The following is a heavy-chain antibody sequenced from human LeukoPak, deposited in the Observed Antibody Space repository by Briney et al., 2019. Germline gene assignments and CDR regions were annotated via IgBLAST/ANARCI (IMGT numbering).Heavy chain of an antibody. Sequence: GGSLRLSCAASGFTFSSYAMSWVRQAPGKGLEWVSAISGSGGSTYYADSVKGRFTISRDNSKNTLYLQMNSLGAEDTAVYYCAKGQHYYYYGMDVWGQGTTVTVSS. CDR1: GFTFSSYA. CDR3: AKGQHYYYYGMDV. CDR2: ISGSGGST. J-gene: IGHJ6*02. V-gene: IGHV3-23*01.